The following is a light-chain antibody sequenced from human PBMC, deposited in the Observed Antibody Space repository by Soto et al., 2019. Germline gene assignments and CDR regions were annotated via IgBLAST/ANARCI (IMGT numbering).Light chain of an antibody. CDR1: SSDVGSYIS. J-gene: IGLJ1*01. Sequence: QSVLTQPRSVPGSPGQSVTISCTGTSSDVGSYISVSWYQQHPGKAPKLMIYDVSKRPSGVPDRFSGSKSDNTASLTISGLQAEDEADYYCCSYAGSHTYVFGTGTKVTVL. V-gene: IGLV2-11*01. CDR2: DVS. CDR3: CSYAGSHTYV.